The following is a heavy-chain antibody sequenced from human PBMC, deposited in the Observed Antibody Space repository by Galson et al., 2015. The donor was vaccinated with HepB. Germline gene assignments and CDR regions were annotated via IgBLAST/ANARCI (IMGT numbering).Heavy chain of an antibody. J-gene: IGHJ4*02. V-gene: IGHV3-23*01. CDR3: AKGPYYDSSGGYFDY. CDR1: GFTFSSYA. CDR2: ISGSGGST. D-gene: IGHD3-22*01. Sequence: SLRLSCAASGFTFSSYAMSWVRQAPGKGLEWVSAISGSGGSTYYADSVKGRFTISRDNSKNTLYLQMNSLRAEDTAVYYCAKGPYYDSSGGYFDYWGQGTLVTVSS.